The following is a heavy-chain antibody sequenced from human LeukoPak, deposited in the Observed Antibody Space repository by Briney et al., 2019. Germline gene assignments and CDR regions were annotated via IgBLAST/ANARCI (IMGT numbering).Heavy chain of an antibody. CDR3: ANRPYFDGSGYYFIDY. V-gene: IGHV3-23*01. J-gene: IGHJ4*02. D-gene: IGHD3-22*01. CDR1: GFTFSSYA. CDR2: ISGSGGST. Sequence: TGGSLRLSCAASGFTFSSYAMSWVRQAPGEWLEWVSAISGSGGSTYYAASVKGWFTISRDNSKNTMYLQMNSRRAEDTAVYYCANRPYFDGSGYYFIDYGGQGTLVTVSS.